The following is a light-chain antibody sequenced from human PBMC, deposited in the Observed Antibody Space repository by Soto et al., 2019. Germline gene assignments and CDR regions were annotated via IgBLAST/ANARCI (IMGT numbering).Light chain of an antibody. J-gene: IGKJ4*01. Sequence: DVVMTQSPHSLPVTLGQPASISCRSSQSLVYSDGNNYLTWFHQRPGQSPRRLIYKVSKRDSGVTDRFSGSGSGTDFTLQISRVEAEDVGVYYCMQGTHWPLTFGGGTKVEIK. CDR1: QSLVYSDGNNY. V-gene: IGKV2-30*01. CDR3: MQGTHWPLT. CDR2: KVS.